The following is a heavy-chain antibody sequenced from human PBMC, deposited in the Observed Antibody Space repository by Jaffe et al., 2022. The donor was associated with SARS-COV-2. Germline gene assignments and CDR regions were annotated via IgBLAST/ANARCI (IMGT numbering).Heavy chain of an antibody. V-gene: IGHV3-30*04. CDR1: GFTFNDYG. D-gene: IGHD2-21*01. J-gene: IGHJ5*02. CDR2: ISYDGRHK. Sequence: QLVESGGGVVQPGTSLRLSCAASGFTFNDYGMHWVRQAPGKGLDWVAVISYDGRHKDYADSVNGRFTISRDNSNNTLNLQMKSLSAEDTAVYYCAREIASGDNWFDPWGQGTLVIVSS. CDR3: AREIASGDNWFDP.